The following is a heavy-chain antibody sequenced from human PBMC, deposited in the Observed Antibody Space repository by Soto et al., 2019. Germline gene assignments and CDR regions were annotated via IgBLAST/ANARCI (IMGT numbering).Heavy chain of an antibody. D-gene: IGHD6-13*01. CDR1: GFTFSSYS. Sequence: GGSLRLSCAASGFTFSSYSMNWVRQAPGKGLEWVSYISSSSSTIYYADSVKGRFTISRDNAKNSLYLQMNSLRDEDTAVYYCARDIINVGQLANYYYYGMDVWGQGTTVTVSS. CDR2: ISSSSSTI. CDR3: ARDIINVGQLANYYYYGMDV. V-gene: IGHV3-48*02. J-gene: IGHJ6*02.